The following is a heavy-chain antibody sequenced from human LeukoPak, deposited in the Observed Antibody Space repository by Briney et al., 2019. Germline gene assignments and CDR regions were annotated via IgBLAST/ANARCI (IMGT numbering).Heavy chain of an antibody. CDR1: GFTFSSYD. J-gene: IGHJ4*02. Sequence: GGSLRLSCAASGFTFSSYDMHWVRQATGKGLEWVSAIGTAGDTYYPGSVKGRFTISRENAKNSLYLQMNSLRAGDTAVYYCARAIYCGGDCYYFDYWGQGTLVTVSS. CDR3: ARAIYCGGDCYYFDY. CDR2: IGTAGDT. V-gene: IGHV3-13*01. D-gene: IGHD2-21*02.